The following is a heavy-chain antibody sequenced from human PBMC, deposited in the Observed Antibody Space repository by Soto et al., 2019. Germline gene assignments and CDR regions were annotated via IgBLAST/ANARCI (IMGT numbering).Heavy chain of an antibody. J-gene: IGHJ3*01. CDR3: AKDIYRNSYGFDV. CDR2: MRNDGDRS. CDR1: GFIFSNYG. Sequence: EVQLLESGGGSVQPGGSLRLSWVASGFIFSNYGMTWVRQAPGKGPEWVSGMRNDGDRSYYADSVWGRFTISRDNSKNTVFLQMNSLRAEDTALYYCAKDIYRNSYGFDVWGQGTMVTVS. D-gene: IGHD5-12*01. V-gene: IGHV3-23*01.